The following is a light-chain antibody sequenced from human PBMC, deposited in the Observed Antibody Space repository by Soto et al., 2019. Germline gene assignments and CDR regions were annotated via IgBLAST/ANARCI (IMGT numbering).Light chain of an antibody. J-gene: IGKJ4*01. V-gene: IGKV3-15*01. CDR3: QQYNNWPLT. Sequence: IVMTQSPATLSVSPGERATLSCRASQSVSSNLAWYQQKPGQAPRLLIYGASTRATGIPARFSGSGSGPEFTLAISSLQSEDSAVYYCQQYNNWPLTFGGGTKVEIK. CDR2: GAS. CDR1: QSVSSN.